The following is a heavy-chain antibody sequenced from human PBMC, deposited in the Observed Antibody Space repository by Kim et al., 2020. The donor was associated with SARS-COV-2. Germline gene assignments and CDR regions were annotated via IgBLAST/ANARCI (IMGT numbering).Heavy chain of an antibody. Sequence: GGSLRHSCAASGFTFSSYEMNWVRQAPGKGLEWVSYISSSGSTIYYADSVKGRFTISRDNAKNSLYLQMNSLRAEDTAVYYCASLYSSSSGYWGQGTLVTVSS. CDR2: ISSSGSTI. CDR1: GFTFSSYE. J-gene: IGHJ4*02. D-gene: IGHD6-6*01. CDR3: ASLYSSSSGY. V-gene: IGHV3-48*03.